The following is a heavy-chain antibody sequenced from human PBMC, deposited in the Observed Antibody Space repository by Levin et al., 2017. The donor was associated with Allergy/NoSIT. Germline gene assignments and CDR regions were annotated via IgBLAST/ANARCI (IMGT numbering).Heavy chain of an antibody. J-gene: IGHJ3*02. Sequence: SETLSLTCTVSGGSISSYYWSWIRQPPGKGLEWIGYIYYSGSTNYNPSLKSRVTISVDTSKNQFSLKLSSVTAADTAVYYCAGSYYYDPDAFDIWGQGTMVTVSS. CDR2: IYYSGST. CDR1: GGSISSYY. V-gene: IGHV4-59*01. D-gene: IGHD3-22*01. CDR3: AGSYYYDPDAFDI.